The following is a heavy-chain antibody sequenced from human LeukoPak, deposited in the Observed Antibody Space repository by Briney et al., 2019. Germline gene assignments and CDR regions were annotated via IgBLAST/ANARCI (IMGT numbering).Heavy chain of an antibody. D-gene: IGHD2-2*01. CDR3: ARGRPFRSTSNGRNWFDP. CDR2: INPRGGV. J-gene: IGHJ5*02. CDR1: SASMSTYY. Sequence: PSETLSLTCTVSSASMSTYYWSWIRQPAGGALEWVGRINPRGGVNYSPSLKSRISLSLDTSKNQFSLKLTSVTAADTAVYYCARGRPFRSTSNGRNWFDPWGQGTLVTVSS. V-gene: IGHV4-4*07.